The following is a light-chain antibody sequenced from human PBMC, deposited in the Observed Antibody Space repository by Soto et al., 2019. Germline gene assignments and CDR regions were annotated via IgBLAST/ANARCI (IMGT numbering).Light chain of an antibody. CDR1: QSISNH. CDR2: DVS. J-gene: IGKJ4*02. Sequence: DIEMTQSPPSVSASVGDRVTITCRASQSISNHLIWFQLKPGKAPKSLIYDVSSLQSGVPSSFRGSVSGIDFTLTISSLQPEDSATYSCQQYHNYPVTFGGGTKVEIK. CDR3: QQYHNYPVT. V-gene: IGKV1-16*01.